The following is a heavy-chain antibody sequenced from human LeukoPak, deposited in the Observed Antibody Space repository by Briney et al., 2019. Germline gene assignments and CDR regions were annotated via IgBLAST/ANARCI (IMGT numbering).Heavy chain of an antibody. CDR2: IYSSGST. Sequence: PSETLSLTCTVSGGSISRSGYYWGWIRQPPGKGLEWIGSIYSSGSTYYNPSLKSRVTISVDTSKNQFSLKLSSVTAADTAVYYCATNEWSGYYFEYWGQGTLVPVSS. CDR3: ATNEWSGYYFEY. J-gene: IGHJ4*02. CDR1: GGSISRSGYY. D-gene: IGHD3-3*01. V-gene: IGHV4-39*01.